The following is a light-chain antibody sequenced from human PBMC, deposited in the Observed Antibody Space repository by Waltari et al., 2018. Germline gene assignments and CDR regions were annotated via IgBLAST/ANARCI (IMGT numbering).Light chain of an antibody. Sequence: EIVLTQSPATLSLSPGERATLSCRASQSVNSYVAWYQQQPGQAPRLRIYDASNRATGIPARFSGSGSGTDFTLTISSLEPEDFAVYYCQQRSNWPLTFGGGTKVEIK. V-gene: IGKV3-11*01. CDR2: DAS. CDR1: QSVNSY. J-gene: IGKJ4*01. CDR3: QQRSNWPLT.